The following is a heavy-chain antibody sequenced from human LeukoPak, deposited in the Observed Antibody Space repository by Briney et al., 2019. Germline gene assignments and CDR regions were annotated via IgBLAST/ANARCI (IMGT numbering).Heavy chain of an antibody. CDR1: GFTVSSNY. D-gene: IGHD4-17*01. J-gene: IGHJ4*02. Sequence: GGTLRLSCAASGFTVSSNYMSWVRQAPGKGLEWVSVIYSVGSTYCADSVKGRFTISRDNSKNTLYLQMNSLRAEDTAVYYCASQTSVKYYFDYWGQGTLVTVSS. CDR3: ASQTSVKYYFDY. V-gene: IGHV3-53*01. CDR2: IYSVGST.